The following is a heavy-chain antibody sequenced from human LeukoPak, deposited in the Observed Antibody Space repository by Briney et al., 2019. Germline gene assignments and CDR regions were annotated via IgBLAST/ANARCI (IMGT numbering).Heavy chain of an antibody. Sequence: PSETLSLTCTVSGGSISIYYWSWIRQPPGKGLEWIGYIYYSGSTNYNPSLKSRVTISVDTSKNQFSLKLSSVTAADTAVYYCASGIAVAGRGYYFDYWGQGTLVTVSS. CDR2: IYYSGST. CDR1: GGSISIYY. D-gene: IGHD6-19*01. J-gene: IGHJ4*02. V-gene: IGHV4-59*01. CDR3: ASGIAVAGRGYYFDY.